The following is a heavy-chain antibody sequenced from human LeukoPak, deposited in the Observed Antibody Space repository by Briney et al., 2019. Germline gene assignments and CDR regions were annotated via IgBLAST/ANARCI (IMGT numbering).Heavy chain of an antibody. J-gene: IGHJ4*02. V-gene: IGHV1-2*02. D-gene: IGHD3-22*01. CDR2: INPNSGGT. Sequence: GASVKVSCKASGYSFTGYYMHWVRQAPGQGLEWMGWINPNSGGTNYAQKFQGRVTMTRDTSISTAYMELSRLRSDDTAVYYCAKEGYYYDSSGYYTGGYFDYWGQGTLVTVSS. CDR3: AKEGYYYDSSGYYTGGYFDY. CDR1: GYSFTGYY.